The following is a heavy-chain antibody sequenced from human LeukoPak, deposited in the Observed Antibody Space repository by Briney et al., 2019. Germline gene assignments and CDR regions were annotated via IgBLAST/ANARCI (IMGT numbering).Heavy chain of an antibody. CDR2: IKRKIDGERT. J-gene: IGHJ4*02. CDR3: TTGYSSGYIEDY. V-gene: IGHV3-15*01. Sequence: GGTLRLSCAASGFRFSDAWMSWVRQAPGKGLERVGRIKRKIDGERTDDVESVKGRFIISRDDSTNTLFLQMNSLKIEDTAVYYCTTGYSSGYIEDYWGQGTRVSVSS. D-gene: IGHD3-22*01. CDR1: GFRFSDAW.